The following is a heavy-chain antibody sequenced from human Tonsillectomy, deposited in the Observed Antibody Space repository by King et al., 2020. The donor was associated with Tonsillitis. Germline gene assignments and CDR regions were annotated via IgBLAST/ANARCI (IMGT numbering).Heavy chain of an antibody. Sequence: VQLQESGPGLVKPSQTLSLTCTVSGGSISSGGYYWSWIRQHPGKGLEWIGYIYYSGSTYYNPSLKSRVTISVDTSKNQFSLKLRSVTAADTAVYYCARDSDYGGNSHSGFDYWGQGTRVTVSS. J-gene: IGHJ4*02. CDR3: ARDSDYGGNSHSGFDY. CDR2: IYYSGST. D-gene: IGHD4-23*01. V-gene: IGHV4-31*03. CDR1: GGSISSGGYY.